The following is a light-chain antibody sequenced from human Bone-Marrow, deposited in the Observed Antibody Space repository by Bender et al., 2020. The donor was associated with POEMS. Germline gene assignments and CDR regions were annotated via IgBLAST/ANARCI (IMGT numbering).Light chain of an antibody. Sequence: QSVLTQPPSVSGAPGQRVTISCTGSSSNIGAGYDVHWYQQLPGTAPKLLIYGNTNRPSGVPDRFSGSKSGNTASLTISGLQPEDEADYYCCSYTSSTTLVFGGGTQLTVL. J-gene: IGLJ2*01. CDR2: GNT. V-gene: IGLV1-40*01. CDR3: CSYTSSTTLV. CDR1: SSNIGAGYD.